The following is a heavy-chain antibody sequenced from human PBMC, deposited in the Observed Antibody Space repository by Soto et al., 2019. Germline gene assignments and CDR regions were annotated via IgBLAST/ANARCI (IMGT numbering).Heavy chain of an antibody. CDR3: ARDGRIRRPDWYFDL. V-gene: IGHV3-48*03. CDR1: GLTFSSYE. J-gene: IGHJ2*01. CDR2: ISRSGSTI. D-gene: IGHD2-15*01. Sequence: GGSLRLSCAASGLTFSSYEMNWVRQAPGKGLEWVSYISRSGSTIYYADSVKGRVTVSRDNAKNSLYLQMNSLRAEDTAVYYCARDGRIRRPDWYFDLWGRGTLVTVSS.